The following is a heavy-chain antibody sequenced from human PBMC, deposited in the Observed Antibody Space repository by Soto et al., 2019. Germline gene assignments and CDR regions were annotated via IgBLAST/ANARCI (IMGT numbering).Heavy chain of an antibody. V-gene: IGHV1-69*12. CDR1: GGTFSSYA. Sequence: QVQLVQSGAEVKKPGSSVKVSCKASGGTFSSYAISWVRQAPGQGLEWMGGIIPIFGTANYAQKFQGRVTITADESTSTAYMELSSLRSEDTAVYYCASFGYDYFDSSGYSEGYWGQGTLVTVSS. D-gene: IGHD3-22*01. CDR3: ASFGYDYFDSSGYSEGY. J-gene: IGHJ4*02. CDR2: IIPIFGTA.